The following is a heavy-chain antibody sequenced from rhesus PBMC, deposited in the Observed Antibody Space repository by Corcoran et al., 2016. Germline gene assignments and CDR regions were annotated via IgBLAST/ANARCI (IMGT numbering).Heavy chain of an antibody. CDR2: INPYNGNT. CDR1: GYTFTDYY. J-gene: IGHJ4*01. V-gene: IGHV1S2*01. CDR3: ARGYSSWSGIDY. Sequence: QVQLVQSGAEVKKPGSSVKVSCKASGYTFTDYYMHWVRQAPRQGLEWMGWINPYNGNTKYAQKFQGRVTMTRDTSTSTAYMELSSLRSEDTAVYYCARGYSSWSGIDYWGQGVLVTVSS. D-gene: IGHD6-13*01.